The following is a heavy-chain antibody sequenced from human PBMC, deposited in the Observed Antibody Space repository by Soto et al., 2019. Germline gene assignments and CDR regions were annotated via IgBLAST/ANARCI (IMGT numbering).Heavy chain of an antibody. CDR1: GFSLSTSGVG. CDR2: IYWNDDK. J-gene: IGHJ4*02. CDR3: AHXRPILRFLEWLLSVFDY. D-gene: IGHD3-3*01. Sequence: SGPTLVNPTQTLTLTCTFSGFSLSTSGVGVGWSRQPPGKALEWLALIYWNDDKRYSPSLKSRLTITKDTSKNQVVLTMTNMDPVDTATYYCAHXRPILRFLEWLLSVFDYWGRGTLVTVSS. V-gene: IGHV2-5*01.